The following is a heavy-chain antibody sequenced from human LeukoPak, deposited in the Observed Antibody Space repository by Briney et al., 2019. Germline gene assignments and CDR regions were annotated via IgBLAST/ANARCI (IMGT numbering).Heavy chain of an antibody. Sequence: GGSLRLSCAASGFTFSSYWMSWVRQAPGKGLEWVANIKQDGSEKYYVDSVKGRFTISRDNAKNSLYLQMNSLRAEDTAVYYCARLGGWIQLYYYYYMDVWGKGTTVTVSS. J-gene: IGHJ6*03. CDR3: ARLGGWIQLYYYYYMDV. D-gene: IGHD5-18*01. CDR2: IKQDGSEK. V-gene: IGHV3-7*01. CDR1: GFTFSSYW.